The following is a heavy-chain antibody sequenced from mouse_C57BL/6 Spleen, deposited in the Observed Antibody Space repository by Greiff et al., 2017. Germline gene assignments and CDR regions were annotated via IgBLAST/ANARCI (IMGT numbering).Heavy chain of an antibody. CDR2: IDPSDSYT. CDR3: AIDGPSFDD. CDR1: GYTFTSYW. J-gene: IGHJ2*01. V-gene: IGHV1-59*01. Sequence: QVQLQQPGAELVRPGTSVKLSCKASGYTFTSYWMHWVKQRPGQGLEWIGVIDPSDSYTNYNQKFKGKATLTVDTSSSTAYRQLSSLTSEDSAVYYCAIDGPSFDDWGQGTTLTVSS.